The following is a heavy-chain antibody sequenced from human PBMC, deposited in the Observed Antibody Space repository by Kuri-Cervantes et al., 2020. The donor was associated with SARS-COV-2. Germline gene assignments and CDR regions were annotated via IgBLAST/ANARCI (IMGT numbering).Heavy chain of an antibody. CDR2: IFYSGST. CDR1: GGPISSYY. V-gene: IGHV4-59*01. J-gene: IGHJ6*02. CDR3: ARDSVVVPAASYYYYGMDV. D-gene: IGHD2-2*01. Sequence: SETLSLTCTVSGGPISSYYWSWIRQPPGKGLEWIGYIFYSGSTNYNPSLKSRVTISVDTSKNQFSLKLSSVTAADTAVYYCARDSVVVPAASYYYYGMDVWGQGTTVTVSS.